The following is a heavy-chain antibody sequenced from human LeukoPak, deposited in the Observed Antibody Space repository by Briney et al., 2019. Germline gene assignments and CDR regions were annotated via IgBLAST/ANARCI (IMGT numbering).Heavy chain of an antibody. CDR3: ARALLRYCSSTSCYWFDP. D-gene: IGHD2-2*01. J-gene: IGHJ5*02. CDR2: IIPIFGTA. Sequence: ASVKVSCKASGGTFSSYVISWVRQAPGQGLEWMGGIIPIFGTANYAQKFQGRVTITADESTSTAYMELSSLRSEDTAVYYCARALLRYCSSTSCYWFDPWGQGTLVTVSS. V-gene: IGHV1-69*13. CDR1: GGTFSSYV.